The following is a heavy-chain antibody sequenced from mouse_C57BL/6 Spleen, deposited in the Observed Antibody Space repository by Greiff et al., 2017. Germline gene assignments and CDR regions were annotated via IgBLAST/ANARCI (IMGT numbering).Heavy chain of an antibody. V-gene: IGHV1-7*01. D-gene: IGHD1-1*01. Sequence: QVQLQQSGAELAKPGASVKLSCKASGYTFTSYWMHWVKQRPGQGLEWIGYINPSSGYTKYNQKFKDKATLTADKSSSTAYMQLSSLTYEDSAVYYCARSSTTVVALYSYAMDYWGQGTSVTVSS. CDR2: INPSSGYT. J-gene: IGHJ4*01. CDR3: ARSSTTVVALYSYAMDY. CDR1: GYTFTSYW.